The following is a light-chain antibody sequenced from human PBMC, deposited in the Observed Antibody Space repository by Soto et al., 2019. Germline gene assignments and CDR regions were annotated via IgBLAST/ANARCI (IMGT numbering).Light chain of an antibody. Sequence: QSVLTQPASVSGSPGQSITISCTGTRSDVGSYNYVSWYQQHPGKAPKLMIYEVSNRPSGVSNRFSGSKSGNTASLTISGLQAADEADYYCSSYTSNNTLYVFXTGTKVTVL. CDR2: EVS. J-gene: IGLJ1*01. V-gene: IGLV2-14*01. CDR1: RSDVGSYNY. CDR3: SSYTSNNTLYV.